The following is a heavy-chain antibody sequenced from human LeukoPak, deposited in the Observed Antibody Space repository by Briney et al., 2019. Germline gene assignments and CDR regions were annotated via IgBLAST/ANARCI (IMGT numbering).Heavy chain of an antibody. Sequence: SVKVSCKASGGTFSSYAISWVRQAPGQGLEWMGGIIPIFGTANYAQRFQGRVTITTDESTSTAYMELSSLRSEDTAVYYCARGGHPGFSDWFDPWGQGTLVTVSS. CDR2: IIPIFGTA. J-gene: IGHJ5*02. CDR1: GGTFSSYA. V-gene: IGHV1-69*05. CDR3: ARGGHPGFSDWFDP. D-gene: IGHD3-16*01.